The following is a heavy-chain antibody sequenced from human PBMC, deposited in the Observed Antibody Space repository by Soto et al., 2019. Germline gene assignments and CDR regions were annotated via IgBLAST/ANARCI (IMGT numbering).Heavy chain of an antibody. Sequence: PGGSLRLSCAASGFTFSSYAMSWVRQAPGKGLEWVSAISGSGVSTYYADSVKGRFTISRDNAKDALYLQMNSLRAEDTAVYYCAKDKGVATMDYYYYYGMGVGGQGTTVTVSS. D-gene: IGHD5-12*01. J-gene: IGHJ6*02. CDR1: GFTFSSYA. CDR3: AKDKGVATMDYYYYYGMGV. CDR2: ISGSGVST. V-gene: IGHV3-23*01.